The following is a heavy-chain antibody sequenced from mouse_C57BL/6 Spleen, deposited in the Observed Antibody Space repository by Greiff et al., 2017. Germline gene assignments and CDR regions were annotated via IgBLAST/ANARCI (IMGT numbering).Heavy chain of an antibody. CDR3: ARAVGLSPDANSLDY. J-gene: IGHJ4*01. V-gene: IGHV1-64*01. Sequence: QVQLQQPGAELVMPGASVKLSCKASGYTFTSYWMHWVKQRPGQGLEWIGKIDPSSGNTNYNEKFKGKATLTVDKSSSTAYMQLSSLTSEDSAVYYCARAVGLSPDANSLDYWGQGTTVTVSS. CDR1: GYTFTSYW. D-gene: IGHD1-1*01. CDR2: IDPSSGNT.